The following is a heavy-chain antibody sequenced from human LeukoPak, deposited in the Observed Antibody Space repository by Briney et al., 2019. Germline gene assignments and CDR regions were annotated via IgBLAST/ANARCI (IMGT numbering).Heavy chain of an antibody. CDR1: GFTFSSYS. V-gene: IGHV3-21*01. J-gene: IGHJ4*02. D-gene: IGHD6-19*01. CDR3: ARMAVAGTWSYFDY. Sequence: GESLRLSCAASGFTFSSYSMNWVRQAPGKGLEWVSSISSSSSYIYYADSVKGRFTISRDNAKNSLYLQMNSLRAEDTAVYYCARMAVAGTWSYFDYWGQGTLVTVSS. CDR2: ISSSSSYI.